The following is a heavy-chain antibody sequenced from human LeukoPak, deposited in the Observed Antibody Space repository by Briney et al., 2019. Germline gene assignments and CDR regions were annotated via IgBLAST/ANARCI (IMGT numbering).Heavy chain of an antibody. Sequence: GRSLRLSCAASGFNFSSYGMHWVRQAPGKGLEWVANIKQDGSEKYYVDSVKGRFTISRDNAKNSLYLRMNSLRAEDTAVYYCARDEYRNAYWGQGTLVTVSS. J-gene: IGHJ4*02. V-gene: IGHV3-7*01. CDR3: ARDEYRNAY. D-gene: IGHD5-18*01. CDR1: GFNFSSYG. CDR2: IKQDGSEK.